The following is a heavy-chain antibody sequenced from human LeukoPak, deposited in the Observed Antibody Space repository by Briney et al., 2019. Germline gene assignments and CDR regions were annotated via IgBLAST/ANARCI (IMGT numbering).Heavy chain of an antibody. CDR2: ISGSGGST. Sequence: GGSLRLSFAASGFTFSSYAMSWVRQAPGKGLEWVSAISGSGGSTYHADSVKGRFTISRDNSKNTLYLKMNSLRAEDTAVYYCAKDHSSSWPGWYFDLWGRGTLVTVSS. CDR3: AKDHSSSWPGWYFDL. CDR1: GFTFSSYA. V-gene: IGHV3-23*01. D-gene: IGHD6-13*01. J-gene: IGHJ2*01.